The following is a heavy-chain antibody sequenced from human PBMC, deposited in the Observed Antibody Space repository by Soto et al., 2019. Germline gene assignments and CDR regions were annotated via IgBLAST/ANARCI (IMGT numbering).Heavy chain of an antibody. D-gene: IGHD7-27*01. CDR3: ANEVSLGSTVDLGY. CDR1: VFTFTIFA. Sequence: GGSLRLSCAASVFTFTIFAMRWVRQSPGKGLEWVSTISGVGGSTYYADAVKGRFTISRDNSMGTLYMQMKSLRVEDTAIYYCANEVSLGSTVDLGYWGQGTLVTVS. J-gene: IGHJ4*02. CDR2: ISGVGGST. V-gene: IGHV3-23*01.